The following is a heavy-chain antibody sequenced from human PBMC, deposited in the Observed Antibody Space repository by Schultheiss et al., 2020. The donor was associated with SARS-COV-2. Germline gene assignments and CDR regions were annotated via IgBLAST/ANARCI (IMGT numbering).Heavy chain of an antibody. CDR2: ISGSGGST. Sequence: GGSLRLSCAASGFTVSSNYMSWVRQAPGKGLEWVSAISGSGGSTYYADSVKGRFTISRDNSKNTLYLQMNSLRAEDTAVYYCAKDRVNWNYAGEYFQHWGQGTLVTVSS. CDR1: GFTVSSNY. D-gene: IGHD1-7*01. CDR3: AKDRVNWNYAGEYFQH. J-gene: IGHJ1*01. V-gene: IGHV3-23*01.